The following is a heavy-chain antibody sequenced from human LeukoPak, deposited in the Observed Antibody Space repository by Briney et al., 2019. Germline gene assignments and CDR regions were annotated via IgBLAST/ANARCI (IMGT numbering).Heavy chain of an antibody. V-gene: IGHV4-59*01. Sequence: SETLSLTCTVSGGSIGSYYWSWIRQPPGKGLEWIGYIYYSGSTNYNPSLKSRVTISVDTSKNQFSLKLSSVTAADTAVYYRARGVNYDFWSGYLDAFDIWGQGTMVTVSS. D-gene: IGHD3-3*01. CDR3: ARGVNYDFWSGYLDAFDI. CDR1: GGSIGSYY. J-gene: IGHJ3*02. CDR2: IYYSGST.